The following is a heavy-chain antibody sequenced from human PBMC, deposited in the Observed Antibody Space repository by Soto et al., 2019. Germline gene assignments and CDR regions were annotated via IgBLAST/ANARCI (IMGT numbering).Heavy chain of an antibody. V-gene: IGHV1-18*01. D-gene: IGHD3-22*01. CDR3: ARIPSGYRPLGVLNWFDP. J-gene: IGHJ5*02. CDR1: GYTFTSYG. CDR2: ISAYNGNT. Sequence: GASVKVSCKASGYTFTSYGISWVRQAPGQGLEWMGWISAYNGNTNYAQKLQGRVTMTTDTSTSTAYMELRSLRSDDTAVYYCARIPSGYRPLGVLNWFDPWGQGTLVTAPQ.